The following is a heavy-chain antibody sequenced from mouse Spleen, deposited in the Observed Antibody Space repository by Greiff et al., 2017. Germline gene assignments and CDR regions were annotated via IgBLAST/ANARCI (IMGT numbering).Heavy chain of an antibody. V-gene: IGHV1-42*01. CDR2: INPSTGGT. Sequence: EVKVVESGPELVKPGASVKISCKASGYSFTGYYMNWVKQSPEKSLEWIGEINPSTGGTTYNQKVKAKATMTVDKSSSTAYMQLKSLTSEDSAVYYCARWDQGGYYFDYWGQGTTLTVSS. CDR1: GYSFTGYY. D-gene: IGHD4-1*01. CDR3: ARWDQGGYYFDY. J-gene: IGHJ2*01.